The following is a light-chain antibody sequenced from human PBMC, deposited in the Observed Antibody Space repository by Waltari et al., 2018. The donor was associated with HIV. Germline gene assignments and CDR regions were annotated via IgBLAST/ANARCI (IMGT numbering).Light chain of an antibody. CDR2: EVV. V-gene: IGLV2-14*01. J-gene: IGLJ2*01. CDR1: DTDHYD. Sequence: QSALTQPASVSGSPGQSITIACTGTDTDHYDGSWSQHRPGDAPKVIIFEVVNRPSGVSNRFSGSRSGNTASLTISGLLAEDEADYFCTSYISSAIPVFGGGTKVTVL. CDR3: TSYISSAIPV.